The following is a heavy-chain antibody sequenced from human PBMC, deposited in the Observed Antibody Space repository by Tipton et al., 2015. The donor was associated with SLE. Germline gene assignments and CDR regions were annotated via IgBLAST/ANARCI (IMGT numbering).Heavy chain of an antibody. CDR2: IYQSGRT. V-gene: IGHV4-39*01. D-gene: IGHD1-1*01. Sequence: TLSLTCTVSSGSISTGKYYWGWIRQHPGKGLEWIGNIYQSGRTNYNPSLKSRVTISVDTSKNQFSLKLSSWTAADTAVYYCARHKTATRAFDIWGQGTMVTVSS. CDR3: ARHKTATRAFDI. CDR1: SGSISTGKYY. J-gene: IGHJ3*02.